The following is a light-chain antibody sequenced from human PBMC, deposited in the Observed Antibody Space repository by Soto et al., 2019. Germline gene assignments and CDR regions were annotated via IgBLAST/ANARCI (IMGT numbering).Light chain of an antibody. Sequence: DIQMTQSPSTLSASVGDRVTITCRASQSIGSLFAWYXXKPLKAPKLLIYAASTLQSGVPSRFSGSGSGTDFTLTISSLQPEDFATYYCQQLNSYPITFGGGTKVDIK. J-gene: IGKJ4*01. CDR1: QSIGSL. V-gene: IGKV1-5*01. CDR3: QQLNSYPIT. CDR2: AAS.